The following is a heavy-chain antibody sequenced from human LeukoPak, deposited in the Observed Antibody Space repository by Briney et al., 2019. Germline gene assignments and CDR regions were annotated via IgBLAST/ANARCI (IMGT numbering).Heavy chain of an antibody. V-gene: IGHV3-48*01. D-gene: IGHD5-12*01. CDR1: GFIFSQYS. J-gene: IGHJ5*02. CDR2: IRSSSET. Sequence: GGSLRLSCAASGFIFSQYSMNWVRQAPGKGLEWVSHIRSSSETFYADSVKGRFTISRGNARNSLYLQMNNLRGEDTAIYYCARDAGNSGYGCDLWGQGTLVTVSS. CDR3: ARDAGNSGYGCDL.